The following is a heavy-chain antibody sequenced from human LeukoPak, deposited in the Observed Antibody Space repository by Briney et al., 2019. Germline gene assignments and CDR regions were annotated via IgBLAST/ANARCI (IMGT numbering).Heavy chain of an antibody. CDR2: ISAYNGNR. D-gene: IGHD6-19*01. CDR1: GYTFTSYG. V-gene: IGHV1-18*04. CDR3: AREGSGYSSGWYPSNWFDP. J-gene: IGHJ5*02. Sequence: ASVKVSCKASGYTFTSYGISWVRQAPGQGLEWMGWISAYNGNRNYAQKLQGRVTMTTDTSPSTAYMDLRSLISDDTAVYYCAREGSGYSSGWYPSNWFDPLGQGTLVTVSS.